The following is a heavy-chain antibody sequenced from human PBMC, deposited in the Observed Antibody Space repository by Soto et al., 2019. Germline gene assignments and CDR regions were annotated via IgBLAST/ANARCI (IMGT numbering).Heavy chain of an antibody. D-gene: IGHD6-19*01. Sequence: GGSLRLSCAASGFTFSSYGMHWVRQAPGKGLKWVAVIWYDGSNKYYADSVKGRYTISRDDSKNTVYLQMNSLGAEDTAVYYCTRDPLIAVAAYDAFDIWGQGTSVTISS. CDR2: IWYDGSNK. CDR1: GFTFSSYG. J-gene: IGHJ3*02. V-gene: IGHV3-33*01. CDR3: TRDPLIAVAAYDAFDI.